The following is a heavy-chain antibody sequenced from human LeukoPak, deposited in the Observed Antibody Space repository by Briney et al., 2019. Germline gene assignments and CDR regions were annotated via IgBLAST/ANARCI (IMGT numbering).Heavy chain of an antibody. D-gene: IGHD2-21*01. CDR3: ARDDAISLGLWWGFDP. J-gene: IGHJ5*02. V-gene: IGHV4-59*01. CDR1: GGSISSYY. Sequence: SETLSLTCTVSGGSISSYYWSWIRQPPGKGLEWIGYIYYSGSTNYNPSLKSRVTISVDTSKNQFSLKLSSVTAADTAVYYCARDDAISLGLWWGFDPWGQGTLATVSS. CDR2: IYYSGST.